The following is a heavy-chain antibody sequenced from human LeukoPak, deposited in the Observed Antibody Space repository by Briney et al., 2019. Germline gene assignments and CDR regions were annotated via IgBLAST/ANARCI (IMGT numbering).Heavy chain of an antibody. CDR3: ACGGDSGY. CDR1: GFSLSNAW. V-gene: IGHV3-15*01. J-gene: IGHJ4*02. D-gene: IGHD2-21*02. CDR2: IKTKTDGGTI. Sequence: GGSLRLSCAASGFSLSNAWMSWVRQAPGKGLEWVGRIKTKTDGGTIEYAAPVTGRFTISRDDSKNTLYLQMNSLRAEDTAVYYCACGGDSGYWGQGTLVTVSS.